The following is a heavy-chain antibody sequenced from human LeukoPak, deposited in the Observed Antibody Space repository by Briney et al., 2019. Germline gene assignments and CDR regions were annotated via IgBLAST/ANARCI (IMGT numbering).Heavy chain of an antibody. J-gene: IGHJ3*02. D-gene: IGHD2-15*01. Sequence: GGSLRLSCAASGFTFSNYWMHWVRRAPGKGLVWVSRINSDGSSTSYADSVKGRFTISRDNAKNSLYLQMNSLRAEDTALYYCARSTGYCSGGSCYHPGAFDIWGQGTMVTVSS. V-gene: IGHV3-74*01. CDR2: INSDGSST. CDR3: ARSTGYCSGGSCYHPGAFDI. CDR1: GFTFSNYW.